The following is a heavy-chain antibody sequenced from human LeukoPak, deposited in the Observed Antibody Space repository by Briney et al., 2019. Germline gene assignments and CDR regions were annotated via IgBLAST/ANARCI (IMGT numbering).Heavy chain of an antibody. V-gene: IGHV4-38-2*02. D-gene: IGHD1-1*01. CDR1: GFSISSGYY. CDR3: ASEDITTPQHY. Sequence: SETLSLTCTVSGFSISSGYYWGWIRQPPGKGLEWIGSTHHSGSTYYNPSLKSRVSISVDTSKNQVSLKLTSVTAADTAVYYCASEDITTPQHYWGQGTLVTVSS. J-gene: IGHJ4*02. CDR2: THHSGST.